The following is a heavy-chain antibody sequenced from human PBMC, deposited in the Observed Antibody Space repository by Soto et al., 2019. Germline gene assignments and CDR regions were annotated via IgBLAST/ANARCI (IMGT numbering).Heavy chain of an antibody. V-gene: IGHV1-69*01. D-gene: IGHD1-26*01. CDR2: IIPIFGTA. Sequence: QVQLVQSGAEVKKPGSSVKVSCKASGGTFSSYAISWVRQAPGQGLEWMGGIIPIFGTANYGQKFQGRVTITADEATSTGYMELSSLRSEDTAVYYCARVGVLVGATTYYYYGMDVWGQGTTVTVSS. J-gene: IGHJ6*02. CDR1: GGTFSSYA. CDR3: ARVGVLVGATTYYYYGMDV.